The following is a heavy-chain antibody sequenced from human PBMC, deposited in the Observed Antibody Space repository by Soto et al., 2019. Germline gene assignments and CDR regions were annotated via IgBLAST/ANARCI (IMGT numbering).Heavy chain of an antibody. Sequence: ASVKVSCKASGYTFTGYYMHWVRQAPGQGLEWMGWINPNSGGTNYAQKFQGWVTMTRDTSISTAYMELSRLRSDDTAVYYCARVRSSDGTGDYYFDYWGQGTLVTVSS. CDR1: GYTFTGYY. CDR3: ARVRSSDGTGDYYFDY. V-gene: IGHV1-2*04. J-gene: IGHJ4*02. D-gene: IGHD7-27*01. CDR2: INPNSGGT.